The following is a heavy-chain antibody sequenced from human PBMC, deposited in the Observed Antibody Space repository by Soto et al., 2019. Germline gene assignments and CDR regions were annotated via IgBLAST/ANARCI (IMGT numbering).Heavy chain of an antibody. CDR1: GYSISSGYY. CDR2: MYHSGST. Sequence: SETLSLTCAVSGYSISSGYYWGWIRQPPGKGLEWIGSMYHSGSTDYNPSLKSRITISVDTSKNQFSLKLRSATAADTAVYYCVRDYSGSSFDYLGQGNLVTVSS. D-gene: IGHD1-26*01. CDR3: VRDYSGSSFDY. J-gene: IGHJ4*02. V-gene: IGHV4-38-2*02.